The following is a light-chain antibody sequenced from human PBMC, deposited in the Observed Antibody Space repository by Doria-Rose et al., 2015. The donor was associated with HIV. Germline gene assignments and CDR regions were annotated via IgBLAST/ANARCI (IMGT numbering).Light chain of an antibody. J-gene: IGKJ1*01. Sequence: EIALTQSPGTLSLSPGERATLSCRASQSFSSTYLAWYQQKPGQAPSLLVYDGSARATGIPDRFSASGSRTDFTLTINRLEPEDFALYYCHQYGTSWTFGQGTKVEI. V-gene: IGKV3-20*01. CDR1: QSFSSTY. CDR2: DGS. CDR3: HQYGTSWT.